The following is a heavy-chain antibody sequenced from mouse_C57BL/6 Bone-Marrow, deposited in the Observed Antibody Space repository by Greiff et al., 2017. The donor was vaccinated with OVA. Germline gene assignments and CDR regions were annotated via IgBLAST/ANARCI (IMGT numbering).Heavy chain of an antibody. CDR3: ARHITTVVEAY. CDR2: ISSGGSYT. D-gene: IGHD1-1*01. Sequence: EVKLVESGGDLVKPGGSLKLSCAASGFTFSSYGMSWVRQTPDKRLEWVATISSGGSYTYYPDSVKGRFTISRDNAKNTLYLQMSSLKSEDTAMYYCARHITTVVEAYGGQGTLVTVSA. J-gene: IGHJ3*01. V-gene: IGHV5-6*01. CDR1: GFTFSSYG.